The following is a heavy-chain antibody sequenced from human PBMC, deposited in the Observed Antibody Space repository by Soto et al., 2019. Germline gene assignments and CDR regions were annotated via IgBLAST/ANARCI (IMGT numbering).Heavy chain of an antibody. CDR1: GCSFSGYY. Sequence: SETLSLTCAVYGCSFSGYYWSWIRQPPGKGLEWIGEINHSGSTNFNPSLKSRVTISVDTSKNQFSLKLSSVTAADTAVYYYARVLLYDWNCGGFDPWGQGTLVTVSS. V-gene: IGHV4-34*01. CDR2: INHSGST. D-gene: IGHD1-7*01. CDR3: ARVLLYDWNCGGFDP. J-gene: IGHJ5*02.